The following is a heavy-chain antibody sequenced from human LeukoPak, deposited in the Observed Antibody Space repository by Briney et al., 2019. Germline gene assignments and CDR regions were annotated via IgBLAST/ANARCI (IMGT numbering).Heavy chain of an antibody. J-gene: IGHJ6*03. V-gene: IGHV1-2*02. CDR3: AFSSYYLQGNYYYMDV. CDR2: INPNSGGT. D-gene: IGHD1-26*01. CDR1: GYTFTGYY. Sequence: AASVKVSCKASGYTFTGYYMHWVRQAPGQGLEWMGWINPNSGGTNYAQKFQGRVTMTRDTSISTAYMELSRLRSDDTAVYYCAFSSYYLQGNYYYMDVWGKGTTVTVSS.